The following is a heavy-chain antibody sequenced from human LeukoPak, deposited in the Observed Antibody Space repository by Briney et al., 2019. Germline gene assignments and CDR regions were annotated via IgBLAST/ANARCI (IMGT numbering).Heavy chain of an antibody. CDR3: AQDIVVVPAAMAGGDFDY. CDR1: GFTFSSYS. D-gene: IGHD2-2*01. CDR2: ISSSSYI. Sequence: GGSLRLSCAASGFTFSSYSMNWVRQAPGKGLEWVSSISSSSYIYYADSVKGRFTISRDNAKNSLYLEMNSLRAEDTAVYYCAQDIVVVPAAMAGGDFDYWGQGTLVTVSS. J-gene: IGHJ4*02. V-gene: IGHV3-21*04.